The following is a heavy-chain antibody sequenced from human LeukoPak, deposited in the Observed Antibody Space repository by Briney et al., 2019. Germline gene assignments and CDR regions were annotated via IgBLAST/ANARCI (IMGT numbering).Heavy chain of an antibody. D-gene: IGHD3/OR15-3a*01. Sequence: GGTLRLSCAASEFRFSAHGMNWVRQAPGKGLEWISGISPSGDITYYADSVMGRFSISRDNAKNSLYLQMNSLRAEDTAVYYCARAEEHMTFANYYYYMDVWGKGTTVTVSS. V-gene: IGHV3-23*01. CDR2: ISPSGDIT. CDR1: EFRFSAHG. J-gene: IGHJ6*03. CDR3: ARAEEHMTFANYYYYMDV.